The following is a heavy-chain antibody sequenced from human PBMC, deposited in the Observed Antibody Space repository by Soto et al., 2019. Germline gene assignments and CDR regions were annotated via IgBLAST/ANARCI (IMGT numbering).Heavy chain of an antibody. J-gene: IGHJ6*02. CDR3: ARQSGSQSIAVAGYYYYYGMDV. D-gene: IGHD6-19*01. CDR1: GYSSTSYW. Sequence: PGESLKISCKGSGYSSTSYWIGWVRQMPGKGLEWMGIIYPGDSDTRYSPSFQGQVTISADKSISTAYLQWSSLKASDTAMYYCARQSGSQSIAVAGYYYYYGMDVWGQGTTVTVSS. V-gene: IGHV5-51*01. CDR2: IYPGDSDT.